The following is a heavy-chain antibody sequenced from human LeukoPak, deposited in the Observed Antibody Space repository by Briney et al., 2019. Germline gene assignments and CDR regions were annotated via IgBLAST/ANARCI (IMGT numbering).Heavy chain of an antibody. V-gene: IGHV6-1*01. Sequence: SQILSLTCVISGDSVSANSVGWHWIRQSPSRGLEWLGKTYYRSKWSNDYAVSVKSRITINPDTSKNQFSLQLNSVTPDDTAVYYCARSRNYAMDVWGQGTTVTVSS. CDR3: ARSRNYAMDV. CDR2: TYYRSKWSN. J-gene: IGHJ6*02. CDR1: GDSVSANSVG.